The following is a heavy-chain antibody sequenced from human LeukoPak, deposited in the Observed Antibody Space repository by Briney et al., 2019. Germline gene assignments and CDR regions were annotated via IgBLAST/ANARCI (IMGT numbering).Heavy chain of an antibody. V-gene: IGHV4-4*02. CDR3: ARDGPLGGDLWRLFDY. CDR1: GGSISSSNW. CDR2: IYHSGST. D-gene: IGHD2-21*01. J-gene: IGHJ4*02. Sequence: SGILSLTCAVSGGSISSSNWWSWVRQPPGKGLGWIGEIYHSGSTNYNPSLKSRVTISVDKSKNQFSLKLSSVTAADTAVYYCARDGPLGGDLWRLFDYWGQGTLVTVSS.